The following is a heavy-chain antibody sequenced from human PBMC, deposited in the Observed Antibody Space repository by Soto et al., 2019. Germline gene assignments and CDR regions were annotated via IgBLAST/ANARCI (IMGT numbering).Heavy chain of an antibody. CDR2: INHSGST. J-gene: IGHJ6*03. D-gene: IGHD2-2*01. CDR1: GGSFSGYY. CDR3: ARTSSTSSGYYYYYMDV. V-gene: IGHV4-34*01. Sequence: SETLSLTCAVYGGSFSGYYWSWIRQPPGKGLEWIGEINHSGSTNYNPSLKSRVTISVDTSKNQFSLKLSSVTAADTAVYYCARTSSTSSGYYYYYMDVWGKGTTVTVSS.